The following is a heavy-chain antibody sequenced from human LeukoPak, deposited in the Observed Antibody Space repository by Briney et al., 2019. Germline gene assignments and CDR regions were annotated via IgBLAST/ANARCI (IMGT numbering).Heavy chain of an antibody. CDR1: GFAFSNYG. CDR3: ARDTQQWLVRGHYFDY. Sequence: PGGTLRLSCAASGFAFSNYGMNWVRQAPGKGLEWVSGITGSDGTTYYADSVKGRFTISRDNAKNSLHLQMNSLRAEDTAVYYCARDTQQWLVRGHYFDYWGQGTLVTVSS. V-gene: IGHV3-23*01. CDR2: ITGSDGTT. J-gene: IGHJ4*02. D-gene: IGHD6-19*01.